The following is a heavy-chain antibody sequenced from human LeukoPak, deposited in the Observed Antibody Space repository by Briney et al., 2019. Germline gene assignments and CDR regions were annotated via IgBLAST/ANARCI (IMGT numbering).Heavy chain of an antibody. J-gene: IGHJ6*02. CDR3: ARADWNPPYYYYGMDV. CDR1: GYTFTSYG. V-gene: IGHV1-18*01. CDR2: ISAYNGNT. Sequence: ASVKVSCKASGYTFTSYGISWVRQAPGQGLAWMGWISAYNGNTNYAQKLQGRVTMTTDTSTSTAYMELRSLRSDDTAVYYCARADWNPPYYYYGMDVWGQGTTVTVSS. D-gene: IGHD1-1*01.